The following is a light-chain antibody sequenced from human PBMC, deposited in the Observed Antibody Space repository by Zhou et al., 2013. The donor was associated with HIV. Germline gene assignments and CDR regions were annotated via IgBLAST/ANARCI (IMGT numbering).Light chain of an antibody. V-gene: IGKV1-5*03. Sequence: DIQMTQSPSTLSASVGDRVTITCRASQSARSWLAWYQQKPGKAPKLLIYKASSLESGVPSRFSGGGSGTEFTLTISSLQPDDFATYYCQQYTTIPWTFGPGTKVEVK. CDR1: QSARSW. J-gene: IGKJ1*01. CDR2: KAS. CDR3: QQYTTIPWT.